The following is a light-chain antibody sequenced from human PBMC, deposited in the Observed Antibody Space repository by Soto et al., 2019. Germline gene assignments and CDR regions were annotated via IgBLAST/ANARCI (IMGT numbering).Light chain of an antibody. J-gene: IGKJ1*01. V-gene: IGKV3-20*01. CDR3: QQYGSSPWT. CDR2: GAS. Sequence: IVLTQSPGTLSLSPGERVTLSCRASQSVSSSYLAWYQQKPGQAPRLLIYGASSRATGIPDRFRGSGSGTDFTLTISRLEPEDFAVYYCQQYGSSPWTFGQGTKVEIK. CDR1: QSVSSSY.